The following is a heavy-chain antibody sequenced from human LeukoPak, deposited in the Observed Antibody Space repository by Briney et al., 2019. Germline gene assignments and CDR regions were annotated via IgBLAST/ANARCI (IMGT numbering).Heavy chain of an antibody. Sequence: GGSLRLSCAASGFTFSSYAMSWVRQAPGKGLEWVSAISGSGGSTYYADSVKGRFTISRDNSKNTLYLQMNSLRAEDTAVYYCAKESGTAVTFSYYLDYWGQGTLVTVSS. V-gene: IGHV3-23*01. CDR3: AKESGTAVTFSYYLDY. CDR1: GFTFSSYA. D-gene: IGHD4-11*01. J-gene: IGHJ4*02. CDR2: ISGSGGST.